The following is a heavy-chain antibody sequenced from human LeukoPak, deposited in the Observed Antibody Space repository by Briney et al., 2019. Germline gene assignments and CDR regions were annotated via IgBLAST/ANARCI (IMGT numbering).Heavy chain of an antibody. J-gene: IGHJ6*03. CDR2: IIPIFGTA. CDR3: ARGPILTGYPEYYYYYYMDV. D-gene: IGHD3-9*01. V-gene: IGHV1-69*13. CDR1: GGTFSSYA. Sequence: PRASVKVSCKASGGTFSSYAISWVRQAPGQGLEWMGGIIPIFGTANYAQKFQGRVTITADESTSTAYMELSSLRSEDTAVYYCARGPILTGYPEYYYYYYMDVWGKGTTVTISS.